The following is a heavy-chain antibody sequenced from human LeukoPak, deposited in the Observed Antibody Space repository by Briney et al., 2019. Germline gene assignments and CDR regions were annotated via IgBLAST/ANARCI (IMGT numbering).Heavy chain of an antibody. Sequence: PGGSLRLSCAASGCTFVNYAMSWVRQAPGKGLQWVSTISGRGSTIYYADSVKGRFTISRDNSKNTVFLQMNSLTAEDTAVYYCSKDRVGYSGYDGAYFDSWGQGTLVTVSS. CDR2: ISGRGSTI. CDR3: SKDRVGYSGYDGAYFDS. D-gene: IGHD5-12*01. J-gene: IGHJ4*02. V-gene: IGHV3-23*01. CDR1: GCTFVNYA.